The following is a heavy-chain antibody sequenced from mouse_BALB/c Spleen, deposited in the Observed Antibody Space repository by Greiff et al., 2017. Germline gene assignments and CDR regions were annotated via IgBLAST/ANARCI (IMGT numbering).Heavy chain of an antibody. J-gene: IGHJ4*01. V-gene: IGHV1S41*01. D-gene: IGHD2-1*01. Sequence: DLVKPGASVKLSCKASGYTFTSYWINWIKQRPGQGLEWIGRIAPGSGSTYYNEMFKGKATLTVDTSSSTAYIQLSSLSSEDSAVYFCERRAGYGNYYAMDYWGQGTSVTVAS. CDR3: ERRAGYGNYYAMDY. CDR1: GYTFTSYW. CDR2: IAPGSGST.